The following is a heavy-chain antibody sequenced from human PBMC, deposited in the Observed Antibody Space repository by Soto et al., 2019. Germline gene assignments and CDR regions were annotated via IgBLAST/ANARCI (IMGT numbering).Heavy chain of an antibody. V-gene: IGHV3-23*01. CDR2: ISGSGGST. CDR3: AKGRYFDWLLPLGIFDY. Sequence: EVQLLESGGGLVQPGGSLRLSCAASGFTFSSYAMSWVRQAPGKGLEWVSAISGSGGSTYYADSVKGRFTISRDNSKNTLYLQMNSLRAEDTAVYYCAKGRYFDWLLPLGIFDYWGQGTLVTVSS. D-gene: IGHD3-9*01. J-gene: IGHJ4*02. CDR1: GFTFSSYA.